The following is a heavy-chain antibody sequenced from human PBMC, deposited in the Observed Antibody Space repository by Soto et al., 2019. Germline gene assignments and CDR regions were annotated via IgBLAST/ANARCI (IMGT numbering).Heavy chain of an antibody. CDR2: ISSSSSYI. J-gene: IGHJ4*02. Sequence: GGSLRLSCAASGFTFSSYSMNWVRQAPGKGLEWVSSISSSSSYIYYADSVKGRFTISRDNAKNSLYLQMNSLRAEDTAVYYCARDKVSVCYFDWFSPASFDYWGQGTLVTVAS. D-gene: IGHD3-9*01. CDR3: ARDKVSVCYFDWFSPASFDY. V-gene: IGHV3-21*01. CDR1: GFTFSSYS.